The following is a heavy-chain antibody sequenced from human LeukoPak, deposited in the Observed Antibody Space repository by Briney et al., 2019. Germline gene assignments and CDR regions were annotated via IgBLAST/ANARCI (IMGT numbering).Heavy chain of an antibody. CDR1: GFTFSSYA. CDR2: IGAGGTFT. V-gene: IGHV3-23*01. CDR3: AREFFRGYTFDY. J-gene: IGHJ4*02. Sequence: GGSLRLSCTASGFTFSSYAMNWVRQAPGKGLEWASGIGAGGTFTYYADSVKGRFTISRDNSRNTLYLQMNSLRADDTAVYSCAREFFRGYTFDYWGQGTLVTVSS. D-gene: IGHD2-2*02.